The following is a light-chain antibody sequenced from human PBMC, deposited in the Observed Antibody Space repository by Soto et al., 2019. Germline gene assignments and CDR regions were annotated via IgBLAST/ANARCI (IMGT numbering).Light chain of an antibody. CDR3: QQYSSYSPLT. Sequence: DIQMTQSPSTLSASVGDRVTITCRASQSISSWLAWYQQKPGKAPKLLIYDASSLESGVPSRFSGSGSATEFTLTISSLQPEDFATYYCQQYSSYSPLTFGGGTKVDIK. V-gene: IGKV1-5*01. CDR1: QSISSW. J-gene: IGKJ4*01. CDR2: DAS.